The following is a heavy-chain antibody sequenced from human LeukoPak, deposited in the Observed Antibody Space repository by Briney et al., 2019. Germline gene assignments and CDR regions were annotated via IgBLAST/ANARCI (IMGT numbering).Heavy chain of an antibody. CDR2: INPNSGGT. D-gene: IGHD3-22*01. Sequence: ASVKVSCKASGYTFTGYYMHWVRQAPGQGLGWMGWINPNSGGTNYAQKFQGRVTMTRDTSISTAYMELSRLRSDDTAVYYCARETAYYYDSTPHGAFDIWGQGTMVTVSS. J-gene: IGHJ3*02. CDR1: GYTFTGYY. V-gene: IGHV1-2*02. CDR3: ARETAYYYDSTPHGAFDI.